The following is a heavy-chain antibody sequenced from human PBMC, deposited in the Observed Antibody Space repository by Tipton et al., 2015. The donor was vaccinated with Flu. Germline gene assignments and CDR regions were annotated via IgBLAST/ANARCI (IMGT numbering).Heavy chain of an antibody. Sequence: TLSLTCAVYGGSFSGYYWSWIRQPPGKGLEWIGEINHSGSTNYNPSLKSRVTISVDTSKNQFSLKLSSVTAADTAVYYCARDSSGYSIFFDYWGQGTLVNVS. D-gene: IGHD3-22*01. CDR3: ARDSSGYSIFFDY. J-gene: IGHJ4*02. CDR2: INHSGST. CDR1: GGSFSGYY. V-gene: IGHV4-34*01.